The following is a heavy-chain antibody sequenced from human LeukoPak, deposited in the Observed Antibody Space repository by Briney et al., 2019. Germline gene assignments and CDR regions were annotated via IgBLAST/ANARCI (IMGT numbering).Heavy chain of an antibody. CDR2: ISHSSSYI. D-gene: IGHD1-7*01. CDR3: ARAHNWKYGTFDY. Sequence: PGGSLRLSCAASGFTFSTYSMNWVRQAPGKGLEWVSSISHSSSYIYYADSVKGRFTISRDNAKNSLYLQMNSLRAEDTAVYYCARAHNWKYGTFDYWGQGTLVTVSS. V-gene: IGHV3-21*01. CDR1: GFTFSTYS. J-gene: IGHJ4*02.